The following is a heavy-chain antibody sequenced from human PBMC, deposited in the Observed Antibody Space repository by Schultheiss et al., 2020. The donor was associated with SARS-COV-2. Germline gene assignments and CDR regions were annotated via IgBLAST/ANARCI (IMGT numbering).Heavy chain of an antibody. CDR1: GGSISSSSYY. D-gene: IGHD3-9*01. J-gene: IGHJ6*02. CDR3: ARDRGILNYYYYGMDV. Sequence: SETLSLTCTVSGGSISSSSYYWGWIRQHPVKGLEWIGYSYYSRSTYYNPSLKSRATISIDTSKNQFSLKLSSVTAADTAVYYCARDRGILNYYYYGMDVWGQGTTVTVSS. V-gene: IGHV4-39*07. CDR2: SYYSRST.